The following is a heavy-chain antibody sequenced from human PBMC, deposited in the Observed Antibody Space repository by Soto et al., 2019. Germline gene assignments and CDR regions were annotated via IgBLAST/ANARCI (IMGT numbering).Heavy chain of an antibody. Sequence: QVQLLQSGAEVKRPGSSVKVSCEASGGTFSSLGFTWVRQAPGQGLEWMGGIIPISGRTTFAQKFQGRVTITADESTRATYMELTTLTPDDTAMYYCASRGTQGRWLEFADYWGQGTRVTVSS. CDR2: IIPISGRT. J-gene: IGHJ4*02. D-gene: IGHD5-12*01. CDR1: GGTFSSLG. V-gene: IGHV1-69*01. CDR3: ASRGTQGRWLEFADY.